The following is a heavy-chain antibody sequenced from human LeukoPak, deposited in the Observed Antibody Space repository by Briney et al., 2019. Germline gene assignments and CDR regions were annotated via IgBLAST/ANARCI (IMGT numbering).Heavy chain of an antibody. J-gene: IGHJ5*02. V-gene: IGHV4-59*01. CDR2: IYYSGST. D-gene: IGHD3-22*01. CDR3: ARAGYYYDSSGSLRRNWFDP. CDR1: GGSISSYY. Sequence: SETLSLTCTVSGGSISSYYWSWIRQPPGKGLEWIGYIYYSGSTNYNPSLKSRVTISVDTSKNQFSLKPSSVTAADTAVYYCARAGYYYDSSGSLRRNWFDPWGQGTLVTVSS.